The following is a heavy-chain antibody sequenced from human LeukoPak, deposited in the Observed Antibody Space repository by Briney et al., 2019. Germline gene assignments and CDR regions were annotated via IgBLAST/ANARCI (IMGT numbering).Heavy chain of an antibody. CDR3: AREEGIVVAGRGFDY. D-gene: IGHD6-19*01. CDR2: ISYDGSNK. V-gene: IGHV3-30-3*01. CDR1: GFTFSSYA. Sequence: GGSLRLSCAASGFTFSSYAMHWVRQAPGKGLEWVAVISYDGSNKYYADSVKGRFTISRDNSKNTLYLQMNSLRAEDTAVYYCAREEGIVVAGRGFDYWGQGTLVTVSS. J-gene: IGHJ4*02.